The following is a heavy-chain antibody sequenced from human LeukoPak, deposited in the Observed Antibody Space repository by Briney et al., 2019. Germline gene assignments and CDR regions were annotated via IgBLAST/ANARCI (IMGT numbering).Heavy chain of an antibody. CDR1: GLTFSSDG. V-gene: IGHV3-23*01. J-gene: IGHJ6*03. CDR2: ISGSGGTT. Sequence: GGSLRLSCAASGLTFSSDGMSWARQAPGKGLEWVSVISGSGGTTYYADSVKGRFTTSRDNSKKTLYLQMNSLGAEDTAVYYCAISIEGVVRGTYYYYSYMDVWGKGTTVTVSS. D-gene: IGHD3-3*01. CDR3: AISIEGVVRGTYYYYSYMDV.